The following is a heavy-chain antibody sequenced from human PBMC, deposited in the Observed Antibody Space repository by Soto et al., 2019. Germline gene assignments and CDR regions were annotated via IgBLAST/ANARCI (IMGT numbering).Heavy chain of an antibody. D-gene: IGHD3-3*01. J-gene: IGHJ6*02. CDR1: GFTFSSYW. CDR3: ARDKQDLWSPSDYYYGMDV. V-gene: IGHV3-7*03. CDR2: IKQDGSEK. Sequence: GWSLRLSCAASGFTFSSYWMSWVRQAPGKGLEWVANIKQDGSEKYYVDSVKGRFTISRDNAKNSLYLQMNSLRAEDTAVYYGARDKQDLWSPSDYYYGMDVWGQGPTVTVSS.